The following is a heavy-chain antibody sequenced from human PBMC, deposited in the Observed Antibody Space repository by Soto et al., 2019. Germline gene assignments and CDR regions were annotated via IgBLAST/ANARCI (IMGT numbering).Heavy chain of an antibody. CDR1: GYSFTSYW. D-gene: IGHD3-3*01. CDR3: ARPFSAVSAYYYGMDV. Sequence: GESLKISCKGSGYSFTSYWISWVRQMPGKGLEWMGRIDPSDSYTNYSPSFQGHVTISADKSISTAYLQWSSLKASDTAMYYCARPFSAVSAYYYGMDVWGQGTTVTVSS. CDR2: IDPSDSYT. J-gene: IGHJ6*02. V-gene: IGHV5-10-1*01.